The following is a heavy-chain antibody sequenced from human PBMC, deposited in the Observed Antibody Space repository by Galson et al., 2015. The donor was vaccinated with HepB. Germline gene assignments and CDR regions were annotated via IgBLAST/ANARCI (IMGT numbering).Heavy chain of an antibody. CDR2: INPNSGGT. CDR1: GYTFTGYY. D-gene: IGHD2-2*01. J-gene: IGHJ6*02. CDR3: AGVRDIVVVPAANHSPDYYYYGMDV. V-gene: IGHV1-2*06. Sequence: SVKVSCKASGYTFTGYYMHWVRQTPGQGLEWMGRINPNSGGTNYAQKFQGRVTMTRDTSISTAYMELSRLRSDDTAVYYCAGVRDIVVVPAANHSPDYYYYGMDVWGQGTTVTVSS.